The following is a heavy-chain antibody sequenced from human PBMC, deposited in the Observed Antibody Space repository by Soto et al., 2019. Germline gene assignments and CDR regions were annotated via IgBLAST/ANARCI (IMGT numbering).Heavy chain of an antibody. CDR3: ARVQTRYSYGYGY. V-gene: IGHV1-18*01. Sequence: QVHLVQSGAEVKKPGASVKVSYEASGYTFTSYDISWVRQAPGQGLEWMGWISGYNGNTKYAQKLQDRVTMTTDTSTSTAYMELRSLRSDDTAVYYCARVQTRYSYGYGYWGQGTLVTVSS. CDR1: GYTFTSYD. CDR2: ISGYNGNT. D-gene: IGHD5-18*01. J-gene: IGHJ4*02.